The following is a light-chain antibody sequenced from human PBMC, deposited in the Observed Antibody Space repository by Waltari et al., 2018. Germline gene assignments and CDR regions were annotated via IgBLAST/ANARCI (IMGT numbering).Light chain of an antibody. J-gene: IGLJ3*02. CDR1: SSDFGNYNL. CDR3: CSYADSNTWV. V-gene: IGLV2-23*01. CDR2: EAT. Sequence: QSALTQPASVSGSPGPSITISCTGTSSDFGNYNLVSWYQRHPGKPPKLIIYEATKRPSDISNHFSASKSGNTASLTISGLQAEDEADYFCCSYADSNTWVFGGGTRLTVL.